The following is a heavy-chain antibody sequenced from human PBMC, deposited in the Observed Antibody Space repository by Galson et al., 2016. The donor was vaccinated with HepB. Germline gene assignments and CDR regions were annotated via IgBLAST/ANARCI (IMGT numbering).Heavy chain of an antibody. V-gene: IGHV4-31*03. D-gene: IGHD1-26*01. CDR3: ATKVVGPTTGHFVY. CDR1: GGSISSGGYY. CDR2: IHDCGST. J-gene: IGHJ4*02. Sequence: TLSLTCTVSGGSISSGGYYWSWIRQHPGKGLEWIGYIHDCGSTYYNPSLKSRLTLSVDMSKNHFSMDLSSVTAADTAVYYCATKVVGPTTGHFVYWGQGTLVTVSS.